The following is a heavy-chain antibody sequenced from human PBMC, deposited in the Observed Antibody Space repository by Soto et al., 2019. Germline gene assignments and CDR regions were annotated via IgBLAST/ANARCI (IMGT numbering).Heavy chain of an antibody. Sequence: GASVKVSCKASRGTFSSYAISWVRQAPGQGLEWMGGIIPIFGTANYAQKFQGRVTITADESTSTAYMELSSLRSEDTAVYYCARDRAGVPGAFDIWGQGTMVTVSS. D-gene: IGHD6-19*01. CDR1: RGTFSSYA. CDR3: ARDRAGVPGAFDI. V-gene: IGHV1-69*13. J-gene: IGHJ3*02. CDR2: IIPIFGTA.